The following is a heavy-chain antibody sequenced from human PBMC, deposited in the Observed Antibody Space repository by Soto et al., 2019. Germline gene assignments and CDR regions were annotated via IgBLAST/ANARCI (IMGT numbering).Heavy chain of an antibody. D-gene: IGHD2-2*01. CDR1: GYTFTGYY. J-gene: IGHJ6*02. CDR3: ARERYQVISDGMDV. V-gene: IGHV1-2*02. Sequence: ASVKVSCKAAGYTFTGYYIHWVREAPGQGLEWMGWINPQTGGTSYAQKFQGRVTLSRDTSINTAYLELSRLRFDDAAVYFCARERYQVISDGMDVWGQGTTVTVSS. CDR2: INPQTGGT.